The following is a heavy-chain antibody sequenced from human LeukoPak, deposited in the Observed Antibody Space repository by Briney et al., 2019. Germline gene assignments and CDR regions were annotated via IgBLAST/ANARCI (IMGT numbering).Heavy chain of an antibody. D-gene: IGHD6-13*01. CDR1: GYSFNSHW. CDR2: IYPGDSDT. Sequence: GESLQISCKDSGYSFNSHWIVWVRQMPGKGLEWMGIIYPGDSDTRYSPSFQGQVTISADESINTAYLQWSSLKASDTAMYYCARSDGSSSWVDYWGQGTLVTVSS. V-gene: IGHV5-51*01. CDR3: ARSDGSSSWVDY. J-gene: IGHJ4*02.